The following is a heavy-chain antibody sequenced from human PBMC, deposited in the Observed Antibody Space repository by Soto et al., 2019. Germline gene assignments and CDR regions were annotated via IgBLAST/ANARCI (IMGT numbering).Heavy chain of an antibody. CDR2: ISHDGSNK. D-gene: IGHD1-26*01. CDR3: AKDSGTYIVY. CDR1: GFTFSSFG. Sequence: QVQLVESGGGVVQPGRSLRLSCAASGFTFSSFGMHWVRQAPGKGLEWVAVISHDGSNKYYADSVKGRFTISRDNSKNKLYLQMNSLRAEDTAVYYCAKDSGTYIVYWGQGTLVTVSS. J-gene: IGHJ4*02. V-gene: IGHV3-30*18.